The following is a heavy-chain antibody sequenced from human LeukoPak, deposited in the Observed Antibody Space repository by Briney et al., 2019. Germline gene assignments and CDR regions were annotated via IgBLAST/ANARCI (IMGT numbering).Heavy chain of an antibody. V-gene: IGHV3-7*01. J-gene: IGHJ4*02. CDR1: GFTFSSYW. CDR2: IKQDGSEK. CDR3: ARDPYYDFWSGYHHFDY. Sequence: GGSLRLSCAASGFTFSSYWMSWVRQAPGKGLEWVANIKQDGSEKYYVESVKGRFTISRDNAKNSLYLQMNSLRAEDTAVYYCARDPYYDFWSGYHHFDYWGQGTLVTVSS. D-gene: IGHD3-3*01.